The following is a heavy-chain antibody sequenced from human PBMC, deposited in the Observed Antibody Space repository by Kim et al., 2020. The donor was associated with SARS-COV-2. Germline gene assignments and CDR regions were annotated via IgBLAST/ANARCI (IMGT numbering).Heavy chain of an antibody. CDR2: IKEDGTEK. CDR1: GFTFSDFW. J-gene: IGHJ4*02. D-gene: IGHD3-3*01. V-gene: IGHV3-7*01. CDR3: MRDWTDY. Sequence: GGSLRLSCTASGFTFSDFWMTWVRQAPGKGLEWVANIKEDGTEKHYVDSEKGRFTISRDNAKNSLYLQMNSPRAEDTAVYYCMRDWTDYCGQGTLVIVSS.